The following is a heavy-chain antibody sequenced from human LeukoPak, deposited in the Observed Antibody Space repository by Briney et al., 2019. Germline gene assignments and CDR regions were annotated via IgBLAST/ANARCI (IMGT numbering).Heavy chain of an antibody. CDR3: ARPRDGYRSGGSCYRIDYYYYMDV. CDR1: GYTFTGYY. V-gene: IGHV1-2*02. J-gene: IGHJ6*03. Sequence: ASVKVSCKASGYTFTGYYMHWVRQAPGQGLEWMGWINPNSGGTNYAQKFQGRVTMTRDTSISTAYMELSRLRSDDTAVYYCARPRDGYRSGGSCYRIDYYYYMDVWGKGTTVTVSS. CDR2: INPNSGGT. D-gene: IGHD2-15*01.